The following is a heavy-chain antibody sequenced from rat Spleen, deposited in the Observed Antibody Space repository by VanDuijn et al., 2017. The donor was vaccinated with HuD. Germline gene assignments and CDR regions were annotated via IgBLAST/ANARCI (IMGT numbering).Heavy chain of an antibody. CDR1: GFSLISYA. V-gene: IGHV2-15*01. J-gene: IGHJ2*01. CDR2: MWSGGRT. Sequence: QVQLKESGPGLVQPSQTLSLTCTVSGFSLISYAVNWVRQPPGKGLEWIGAMWSGGRTDYNSALKSRLSISRDTSKNQVFLKMNSLQTDDTAIYFCTRRRLSYYGYDSLYYFDYWGQGVMVTVSS. D-gene: IGHD1-7*01. CDR3: TRRRLSYYGYDSLYYFDY.